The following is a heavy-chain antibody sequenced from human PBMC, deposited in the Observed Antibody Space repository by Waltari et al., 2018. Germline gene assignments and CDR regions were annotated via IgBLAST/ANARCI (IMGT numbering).Heavy chain of an antibody. CDR2: INQSGST. Sequence: QVQLQQWGAGLLKPSETLSLTCAVYGGSFSGYYWSWIRQPPGKGLEWIGEINQSGSTNYNPSRKSRVTISVDTSKNQFSLKRSAVTAADTAVYYCGRGRYYYDSSGYSDYFDYWGQGTLVTVSS. D-gene: IGHD3-22*01. J-gene: IGHJ4*02. V-gene: IGHV4-34*01. CDR3: GRGRYYYDSSGYSDYFDY. CDR1: GGSFSGYY.